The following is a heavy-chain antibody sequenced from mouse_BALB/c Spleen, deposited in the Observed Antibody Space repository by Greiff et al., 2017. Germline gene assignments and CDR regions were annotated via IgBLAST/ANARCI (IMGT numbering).Heavy chain of an antibody. D-gene: IGHD6-2*01. J-gene: IGHJ3*01. Sequence: VKLQESGAELARPGASVKLSCKASGYTFTSYWMQWVKQRPGQGLEWIGAIYPGDGDTRYTQKFKGKATLTADKSSSTAYMQLSSLASEDSAVYYCARSLFAYWGQGTLVTVSA. CDR2: IYPGDGDT. CDR1: GYTFTSYW. V-gene: IGHV1-87*01. CDR3: ARSLFAY.